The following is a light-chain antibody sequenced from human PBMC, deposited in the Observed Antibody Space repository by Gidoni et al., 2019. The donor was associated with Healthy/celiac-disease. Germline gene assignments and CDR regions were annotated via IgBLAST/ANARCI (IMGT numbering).Light chain of an antibody. CDR1: SSDVGGYNY. J-gene: IGLJ2*01. V-gene: IGLV2-14*01. CDR3: SSYTSSSTV. CDR2: DVS. Sequence: QSALTHPASVCGSPGQSITISCTGTSSDVGGYNYVSWYQQHPGKPPKLMIYDVSNRPAGVSNRFSGSKSGNTASLTSSGLQAEDEADYYCSSYTSSSTVFGGGTKLTVL.